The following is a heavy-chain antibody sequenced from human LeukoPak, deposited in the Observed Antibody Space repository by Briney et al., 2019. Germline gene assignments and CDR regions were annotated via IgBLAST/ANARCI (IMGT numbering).Heavy chain of an antibody. V-gene: IGHV3-23*01. CDR2: ISATGGTT. CDR3: AKNGDRGAYCSGGSCYPYYYYYIDV. J-gene: IGHJ6*03. D-gene: IGHD2-15*01. CDR1: GFTFSSYG. Sequence: GGSLRLSCAASGFTFSSYGMSWVRQAPGKGLEWVSAISATGGTTYYADSVKGRFTISRDNSKNTLYLQVNSLRAEDTAIYYCAKNGDRGAYCSGGSCYPYYYYYIDVWGKGTTVTISS.